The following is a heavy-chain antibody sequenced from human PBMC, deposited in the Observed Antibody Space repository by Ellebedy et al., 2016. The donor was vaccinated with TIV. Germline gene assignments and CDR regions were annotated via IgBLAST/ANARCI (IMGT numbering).Heavy chain of an antibody. CDR1: GFTFSSYA. J-gene: IGHJ4*02. CDR2: ISGSGGST. V-gene: IGHV3-23*01. Sequence: GESLKISXAASGFTFSSYAMSWARQAPGKGLEWVSAISGSGGSTYYADSVKGRFTISRDNSKNTLYLQMNSLRAEDTAVYYCAKDTAMVTPHPMFDYWGQGTLVTVSS. CDR3: AKDTAMVTPHPMFDY. D-gene: IGHD5-18*01.